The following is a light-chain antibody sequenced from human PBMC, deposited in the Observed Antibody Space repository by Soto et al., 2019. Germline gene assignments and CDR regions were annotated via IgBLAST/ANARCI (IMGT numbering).Light chain of an antibody. CDR1: SSDVGGYDS. CDR2: EVT. J-gene: IGLJ2*01. CDR3: SSFTSSTTLL. V-gene: IGLV2-14*01. Sequence: QSVLTQAASVSGSPGQSITISCTGTSSDVGGYDSVSWYQQHPGKAPKLMIYEVTNRPSGVSNRFSGSKSGNTASLTISGLQAEGEADYYCSSFTSSTTLLFGGGTKLTVL.